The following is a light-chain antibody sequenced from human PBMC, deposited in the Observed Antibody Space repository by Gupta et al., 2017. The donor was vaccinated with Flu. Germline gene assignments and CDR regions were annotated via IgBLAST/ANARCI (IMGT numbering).Light chain of an antibody. Sequence: EIVLTQSPATLSLSPGERATLSCRASQSVSSYLAWYQQKPGQAPRLLIYDASNRATGIPARFSGSGSGTEFTLTISSLEPEDFAVYYCQHRSNWPHTFGQGTKMEIK. V-gene: IGKV3-11*01. CDR2: DAS. CDR1: QSVSSY. J-gene: IGKJ2*01. CDR3: QHRSNWPHT.